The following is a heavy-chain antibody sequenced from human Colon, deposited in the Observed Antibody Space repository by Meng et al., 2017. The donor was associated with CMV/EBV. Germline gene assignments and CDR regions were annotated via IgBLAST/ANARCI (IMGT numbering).Heavy chain of an antibody. CDR2: FSISGHNA. Sequence: FTFNIFGMSCVRPAPGKCLEWVSCFSISGHNAYYADSVKGRFTISRDNSKSTLFLQMNSLRADDTAVYYCAKDPEVVPAALSYFDYWGQGTLVTVSS. D-gene: IGHD2-2*01. J-gene: IGHJ4*02. CDR3: AKDPEVVPAALSYFDY. V-gene: IGHV3-23*01. CDR1: FTFNIFG.